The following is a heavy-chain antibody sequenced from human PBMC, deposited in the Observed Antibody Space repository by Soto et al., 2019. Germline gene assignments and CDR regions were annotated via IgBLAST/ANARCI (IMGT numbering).Heavy chain of an antibody. CDR3: AKDQEGSSPWCFDY. CDR1: RFTFSSYA. J-gene: IGHJ4*02. D-gene: IGHD2-15*01. CDR2: ISGSGGST. V-gene: IGHV3-23*01. Sequence: GGSLRLSCAASRFTFSSYAMSWVRQAPGKGLERISTISGSGGSTFYADSVKGRFTISRDNSKNTLYLQMNSLRAEDTAVYSCAKDQEGSSPWCFDYWGQGTLVTVSS.